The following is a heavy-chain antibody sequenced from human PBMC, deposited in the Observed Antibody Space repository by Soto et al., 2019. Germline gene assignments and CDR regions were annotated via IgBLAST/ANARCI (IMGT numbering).Heavy chain of an antibody. V-gene: IGHV1-69*13. CDR2: IVPIYRTA. D-gene: IGHD6-13*01. CDR1: GGTFSSYR. CDR3: VRDSGAKLSSS. Sequence: SVNVSCKASGGTFSSYRINWVRQAPGQGLEWVGGIVPIYRTADYAQKFQGRVTITADESARTSYMELRSLKSQDTAVYYCVRDSGAKLSSSWGQGTMVNVSS. J-gene: IGHJ4*02.